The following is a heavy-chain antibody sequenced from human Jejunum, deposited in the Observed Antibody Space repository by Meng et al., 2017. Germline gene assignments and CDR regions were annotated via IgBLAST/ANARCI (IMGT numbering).Heavy chain of an antibody. CDR2: IYHSGST. D-gene: IGHD5-18*01. Sequence: RQESGPGLVRPSETLSLTCTVSGGSVSSGNYYWSWIRQPPGKGLEWIGEIYHSGSTNYNPSLKSRATISVDKSKNQFSLKLTSVTAADTAVYYCARGGYYSFDYWGQGTLVTVSS. V-gene: IGHV4-61*01. CDR1: GGSVSSGNYY. J-gene: IGHJ4*02. CDR3: ARGGYYSFDY.